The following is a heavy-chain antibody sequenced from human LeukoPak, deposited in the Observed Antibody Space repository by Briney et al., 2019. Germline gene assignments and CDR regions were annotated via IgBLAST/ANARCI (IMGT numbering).Heavy chain of an antibody. J-gene: IGHJ3*01. CDR1: GFTFNNYW. CDR3: ARGDFSDYSDYVDAFDV. Sequence: GGSLRLSCAASGFTFNNYWMSWVRQAPGKGLQWVANIKRDGSQKFYVDSVKGRFTISRDNTKNLLYLQMNSLRAEDTAVYYCARGDFSDYSDYVDAFDVWGQGTMVTVSS. V-gene: IGHV3-7*01. CDR2: IKRDGSQK. D-gene: IGHD4-11*01.